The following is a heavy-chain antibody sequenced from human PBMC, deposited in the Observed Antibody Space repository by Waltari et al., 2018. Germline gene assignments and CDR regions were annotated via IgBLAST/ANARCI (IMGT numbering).Heavy chain of an antibody. V-gene: IGHV4-39*01. CDR3: ATYIGASLGTAAFDV. CDR2: ISYNGAT. D-gene: IGHD5-12*01. Sequence: QLQLQESGPGLVKPSETLSLTCSVSVVSIPLNRHYWGWIRQPPGQGLEWIGTISYNGATYSSPSLRSRVTIFRDTSKNQLSLKLGSVTAADTAFYYCATYIGASLGTAAFDVWGQGTMVTVSS. CDR1: VVSIPLNRHY. J-gene: IGHJ3*01.